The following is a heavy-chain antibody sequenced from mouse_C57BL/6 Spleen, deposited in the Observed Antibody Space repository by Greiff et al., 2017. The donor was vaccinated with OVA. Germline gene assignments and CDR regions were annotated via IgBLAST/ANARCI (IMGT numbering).Heavy chain of an antibody. D-gene: IGHD3-1*01. CDR1: GFTFSSYA. Sequence: VQLKESGGGLVKPGGSLKLSCAASGFTFSSYAMSWVRQTPEKRLEWVATISDGGSYTYYPDNVKGRFTISRDNAKNNLYLQMSHLKSEDTAMYYCARDSGTAWFAYWGQGTLVTVSA. J-gene: IGHJ3*01. CDR2: ISDGGSYT. V-gene: IGHV5-4*01. CDR3: ARDSGTAWFAY.